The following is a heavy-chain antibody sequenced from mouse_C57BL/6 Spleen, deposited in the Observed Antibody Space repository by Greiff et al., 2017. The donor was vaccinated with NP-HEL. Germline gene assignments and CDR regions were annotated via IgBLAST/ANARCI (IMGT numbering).Heavy chain of an antibody. CDR1: GYTFTDYN. Sequence: EVQLQQSGPELVKPGASVKMSCKASGYTFTDYNMHWVKQSHGKSLEWIGYINPNNGGTSYNQKFKGKATLTVNKSSSTAYMELRSLTSEDSAVYYCARDGITTVVAEEYFDVWGTGTTVTVSS. J-gene: IGHJ1*03. D-gene: IGHD1-1*01. CDR3: ARDGITTVVAEEYFDV. V-gene: IGHV1-22*01. CDR2: INPNNGGT.